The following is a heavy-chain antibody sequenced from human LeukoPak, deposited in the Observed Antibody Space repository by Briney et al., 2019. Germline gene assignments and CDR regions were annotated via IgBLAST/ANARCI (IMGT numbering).Heavy chain of an antibody. J-gene: IGHJ4*02. CDR2: INSDGSST. CDR1: GFTFSSYW. CDR3: ARGRTAWLRRPADY. V-gene: IGHV3-74*01. Sequence: GGSLRLSCAASGFTFSSYWMHWVRQAPGKGLVWVSRINSDGSSTSYADSVKGRFTISRDNAKNTLYLQMNSLRAEDTAVYYCARGRTAWLRRPADYWGQGTLVTVSS. D-gene: IGHD5-12*01.